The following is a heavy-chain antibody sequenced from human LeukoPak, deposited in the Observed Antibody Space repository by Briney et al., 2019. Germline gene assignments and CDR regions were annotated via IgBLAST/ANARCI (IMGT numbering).Heavy chain of an antibody. CDR2: IGSSSSSI. CDR3: ARDAGEAFDI. CDR1: GFTVSSYS. J-gene: IGHJ3*02. V-gene: IGHV3-21*01. D-gene: IGHD3-16*01. Sequence: GGSLRLSCAASGFTVSSYSMNWVRQAPGKGLEWVSCIGSSSSSIYYIDSVKGRFTIYRDNAKNSLYLQMNSLRAEDTAVYYRARDAGEAFDIWGQGTMVTVSS.